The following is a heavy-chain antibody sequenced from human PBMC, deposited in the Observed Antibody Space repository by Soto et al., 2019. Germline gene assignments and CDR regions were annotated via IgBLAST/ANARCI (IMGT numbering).Heavy chain of an antibody. D-gene: IGHD3-22*01. CDR3: VYYSSGYAIIFDY. J-gene: IGHJ4*02. V-gene: IGHV3-30*03. Sequence: QVQLVESGGGVVQPGRSLRLSCAASGFTFSSYGMHWVRQAPGKGLEWVAVISYDGSNKYYADSVKGRFTISRDNSKNTLYLHMNSLRAEDTAVYYCVYYSSGYAIIFDYWGQGTLVTVSS. CDR2: ISYDGSNK. CDR1: GFTFSSYG.